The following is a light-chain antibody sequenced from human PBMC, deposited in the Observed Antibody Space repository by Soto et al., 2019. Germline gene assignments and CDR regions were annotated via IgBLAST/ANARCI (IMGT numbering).Light chain of an antibody. J-gene: IGKJ4*01. Sequence: EIVLTQSPATLSLCQGEGATLSGRASESGCCYLAWYQQKPGQATSLLIYDTSSRATGIPARLSGSGSRTNFTLTISSLEPEYFGVYCWQQRSDSLTFGGGTKVEIK. CDR3: QQRSDSLT. V-gene: IGKV3-11*01. CDR1: ESGCCY. CDR2: DTS.